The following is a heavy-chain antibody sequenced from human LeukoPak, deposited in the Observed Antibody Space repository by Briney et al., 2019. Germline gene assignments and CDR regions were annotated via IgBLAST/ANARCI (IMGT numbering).Heavy chain of an antibody. D-gene: IGHD6-13*01. CDR2: IYSGGST. CDR3: ARAGIAAAGTWDY. Sequence: GGSLRLSCAASGFTVSSYYMSWVRQAPGKGLEWVSVIYSGGSTYYADSVKGRFTISRDNSKNTLYLQMNSLRAEDTAVYYCARAGIAAAGTWDYWGQGTLVTVSS. J-gene: IGHJ4*02. V-gene: IGHV3-53*01. CDR1: GFTVSSYY.